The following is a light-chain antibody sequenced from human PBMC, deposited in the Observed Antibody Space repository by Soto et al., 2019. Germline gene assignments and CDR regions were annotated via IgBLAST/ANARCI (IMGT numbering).Light chain of an antibody. J-gene: IGKJ2*01. CDR3: QQYSSYPYT. CDR2: DAS. V-gene: IGKV1-5*01. Sequence: GARVTITCRASQNINTWLAWFQQKPGKAPKLLIYDASRLESGVPSRFSGSVSGTEFTLTISSLQPDDFATYYCQQYSSYPYTFGHGTKPEIK. CDR1: QNINTW.